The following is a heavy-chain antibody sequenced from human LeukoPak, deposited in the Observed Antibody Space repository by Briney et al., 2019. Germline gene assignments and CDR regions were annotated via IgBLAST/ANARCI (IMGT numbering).Heavy chain of an antibody. V-gene: IGHV3-30*18. J-gene: IGHJ4*02. Sequence: PGRSLRLSCAASGSTFRAYGMHWVRQAPGKGLEWVAIISYDGSNTYYADSVKGRFTISRDNSKNTLYLQMDSLRTEDTAVYYCAKEGDISSSWYLSNYFDYWGQGTLVTVSS. CDR2: ISYDGSNT. CDR3: AKEGDISSSWYLSNYFDY. CDR1: GSTFRAYG. D-gene: IGHD6-13*01.